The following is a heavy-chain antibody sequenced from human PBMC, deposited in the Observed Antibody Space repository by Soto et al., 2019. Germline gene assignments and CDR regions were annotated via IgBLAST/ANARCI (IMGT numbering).Heavy chain of an antibody. CDR3: ARYIFTGSFDD. D-gene: IGHD3-9*01. CDR2: IYHTGAT. V-gene: IGHV4-31*03. CDR1: GGSISSSAYY. J-gene: IGHJ4*02. Sequence: QVQLQESGPGLLKPSQTLSLTCTVSGGSISSSAYYWSWIRQHPGKGLEWIGYIYHTGATYYNPSLGRRVSIPVATSKNLFSLMLRSVTAADTAAYSCARYIFTGSFDDWGQGTLVTVSS.